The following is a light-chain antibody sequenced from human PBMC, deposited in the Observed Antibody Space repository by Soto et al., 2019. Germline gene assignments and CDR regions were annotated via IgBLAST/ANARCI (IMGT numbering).Light chain of an antibody. J-gene: IGKJ3*01. CDR3: HRRVNWPT. CDR1: QSVNLY. Sequence: EIVLTQSPATLSLSPGERATLSCRTSQSVNLYLDWYQQKPGQAPRLLIYDASNRAAGIPARFSGSGSGTDFSLTISSREPEDFAVYYCHRRVNWPTFGPGTKVDIK. V-gene: IGKV3-11*01. CDR2: DAS.